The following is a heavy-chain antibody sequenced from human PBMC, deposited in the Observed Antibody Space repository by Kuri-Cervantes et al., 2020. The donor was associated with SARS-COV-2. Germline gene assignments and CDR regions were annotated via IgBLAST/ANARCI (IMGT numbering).Heavy chain of an antibody. V-gene: IGHV3-20*04. Sequence: GESLKISCTASGFIFSDYYMTWICQAPGKGLEWVSGINWNGGSTGYADSVKGRFTISRDNAKNSLYLQMNSLRAEDTALYYCARDLSDSSTPPHDPWGQGTLVTVSS. CDR2: INWNGGST. CDR1: GFIFSDYY. D-gene: IGHD2-2*01. CDR3: ARDLSDSSTPPHDP. J-gene: IGHJ5*02.